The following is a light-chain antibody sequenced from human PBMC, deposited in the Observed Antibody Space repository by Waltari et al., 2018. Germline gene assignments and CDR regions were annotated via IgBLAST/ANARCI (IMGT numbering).Light chain of an antibody. V-gene: IGLV1-40*01. Sequence: QSVLTQPPSVSGAPGQRVTISCTGPSSNIRAGFAVPWYQQLPGTAPKLLIYVSYSRPAGVPDRFSGSKSGTSASLAITGLQAEDEADYYCQSYDTSLSVYVFGTGTKVTAL. CDR3: QSYDTSLSVYV. CDR2: VSY. CDR1: SSNIRAGFA. J-gene: IGLJ1*01.